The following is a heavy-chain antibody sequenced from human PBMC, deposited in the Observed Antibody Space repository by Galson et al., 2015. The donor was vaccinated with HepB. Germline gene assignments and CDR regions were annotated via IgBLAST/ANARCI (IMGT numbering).Heavy chain of an antibody. CDR1: GFTFGDYA. CDR2: IRSKANGGTT. J-gene: IGHJ4*02. CDR3: TREYPVAGTSPYYFDY. V-gene: IGHV3-49*03. Sequence: SLRLSCAASGFTFGDYAMSWFRQAPGKGLEWVGFIRSKANGGTTEYAASVKGRFTISRDDSKSIAYLQMNSLKTEDTAVYYCTREYPVAGTSPYYFDYWGQGTLVTVSS. D-gene: IGHD6-19*01.